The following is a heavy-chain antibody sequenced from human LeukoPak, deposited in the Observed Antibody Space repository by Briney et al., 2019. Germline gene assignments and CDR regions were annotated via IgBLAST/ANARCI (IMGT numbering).Heavy chain of an antibody. J-gene: IGHJ2*01. CDR2: INPSGGST. D-gene: IGHD3-10*01. CDR3: VRDLGGGSYGWGKFDL. CDR1: GYSFTSYY. Sequence: ASVKVSCKASGYSFTSYYMHWVRQAPGQGLEWMGIINPSGGSTSYAQKFQGRVTMTRDTSTSTVYMELSSLRSEDTAVYYCVRDLGGGSYGWGKFDLWGRGTLVAVSS. V-gene: IGHV1-46*01.